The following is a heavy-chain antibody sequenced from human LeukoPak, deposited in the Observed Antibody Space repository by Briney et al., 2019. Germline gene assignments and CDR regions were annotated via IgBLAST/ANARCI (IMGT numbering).Heavy chain of an antibody. CDR2: XWYDGSNK. V-gene: IGHV3-33*08. CDR1: XXXXXSXX. CDR3: ARDYASHYYDSSGPS. D-gene: IGHD3-22*01. J-gene: IGHJ5*02. Sequence: GGSLRLSCAAXXXXXXSXXMHWVRQAXXXXXXXXXXXWYDGSNKYYADSVKGRFTISRDNSKNTLYLQMNSLRAEDTAVYYCARDYASHYYDSSGPSWGQGTLVTVSS.